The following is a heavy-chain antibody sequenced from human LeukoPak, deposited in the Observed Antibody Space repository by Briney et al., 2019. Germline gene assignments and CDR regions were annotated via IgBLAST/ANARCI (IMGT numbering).Heavy chain of an antibody. J-gene: IGHJ4*02. CDR3: ARAESSSWYYFDY. CDR1: GFTFSDYY. Sequence: GGSLRLSCAASGFTFSDYYMSWLRQAPGKGLEWVSYISSSGSTIYYADSVKGRFTISRDNAKNSLCLQMNSLRAEDTAVYYCARAESSSWYYFDYWGQGTLVTVSS. D-gene: IGHD6-13*01. CDR2: ISSSGSTI. V-gene: IGHV3-11*04.